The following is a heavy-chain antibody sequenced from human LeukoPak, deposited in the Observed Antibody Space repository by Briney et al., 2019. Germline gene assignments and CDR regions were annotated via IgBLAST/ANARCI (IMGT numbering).Heavy chain of an antibody. J-gene: IGHJ4*02. V-gene: IGHV3-48*04. D-gene: IGHD6-13*01. Sequence: GGSLRLSCAASGFTFSSYSMNWVRQAPGKGLEWVSYISSSSSTIYYAGSVKGRFTISRDNAKNSLYLQMNSLRAEDTAVYYCARDNREQQLVPPTFDYWGQGTLVTVSS. CDR3: ARDNREQQLVPPTFDY. CDR2: ISSSSSTI. CDR1: GFTFSSYS.